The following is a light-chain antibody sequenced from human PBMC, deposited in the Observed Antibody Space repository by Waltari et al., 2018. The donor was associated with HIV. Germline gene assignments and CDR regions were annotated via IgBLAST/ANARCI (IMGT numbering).Light chain of an antibody. CDR3: QSADSSGTPWV. CDR2: KDS. J-gene: IGLJ3*02. V-gene: IGLV3-25*03. CDR1: AFPKQY. Sequence: SYELTQPPSVSVSPGQTARITCSGDAFPKQYAYWYQQKPGQAPVLVIYKDSERPSGIPERFSGSSSGTTITLTISGVQAEDEADYYCQSADSSGTPWVFGGGTKLTVL.